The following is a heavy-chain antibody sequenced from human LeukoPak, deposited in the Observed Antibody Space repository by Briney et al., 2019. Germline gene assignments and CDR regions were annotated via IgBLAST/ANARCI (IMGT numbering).Heavy chain of an antibody. CDR2: ISSSGSTI. CDR1: GFTFSDYY. J-gene: IGHJ4*02. D-gene: IGHD6-13*01. Sequence: GGSLRLSCAASGFTFSDYYMSWIRQAPGKGPEWVSYISSSGSTIYYADSVKGRFTISRDNAKNSLYLQMNSLRAEDTAVYYCAREAAAADFDYWGQGTLVTVSS. CDR3: AREAAAADFDY. V-gene: IGHV3-11*01.